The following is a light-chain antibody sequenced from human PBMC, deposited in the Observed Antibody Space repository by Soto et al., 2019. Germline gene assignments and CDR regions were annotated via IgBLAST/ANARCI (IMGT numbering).Light chain of an antibody. CDR3: QQRSNWPPWT. CDR2: GAS. J-gene: IGKJ1*01. V-gene: IGKV3-11*01. Sequence: EIVLTQSPATLSLSPGERATLSCRASQSVGSNLAWYQQKPGQAPRLLIYGASSRATGIPDRFSGSGSGTDFTLTISSLEPEDFAVYYCQQRSNWPPWTFGQGTKVDIK. CDR1: QSVGSN.